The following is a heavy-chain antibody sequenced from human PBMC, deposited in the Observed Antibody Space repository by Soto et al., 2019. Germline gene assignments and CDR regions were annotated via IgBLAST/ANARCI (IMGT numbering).Heavy chain of an antibody. J-gene: IGHJ4*02. CDR3: ARYNAYAIDY. Sequence: VQLQESGPGLVKPSETLSLPCTVSGTSISSYYWSWIRQPPGKGLEWIANIDYSGTTNYNPSLASRVSLTADTSKNQFSLKMTSVTAADRAMYFCARYNAYAIDYWGRGTLVTVSS. CDR2: IDYSGTT. CDR1: GTSISSYY. D-gene: IGHD2-8*01. V-gene: IGHV4-59*01.